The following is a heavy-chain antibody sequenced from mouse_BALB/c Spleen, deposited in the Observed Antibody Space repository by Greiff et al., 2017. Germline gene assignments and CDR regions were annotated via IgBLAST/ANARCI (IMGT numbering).Heavy chain of an antibody. CDR1: GYTFTSYW. V-gene: IGHV1-69*02. D-gene: IGHD4-1*01. CDR3: TKETGLAY. Sequence: QVQLQQPGAELVRPGASVKLSCKASGYTFTSYWINWVKQRPGQGLEWIGNIYPSDSYTNYNQKFKDKATLTVDKSSSTAYMQLSSPTSEDSAVYYCTKETGLAYWGQGTLVTVSA. J-gene: IGHJ3*01. CDR2: IYPSDSYT.